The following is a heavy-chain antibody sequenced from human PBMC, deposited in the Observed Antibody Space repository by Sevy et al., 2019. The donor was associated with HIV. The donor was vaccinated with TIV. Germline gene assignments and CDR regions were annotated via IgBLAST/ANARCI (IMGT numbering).Heavy chain of an antibody. J-gene: IGHJ4*02. D-gene: IGHD1-1*01. CDR1: GFALNSFA. CDR2: LSYDAADT. CDR3: ARAGVPSNYQVHPRLYFDF. V-gene: IGHV3-30*07. Sequence: GGSLRLSCAASGFALNSFAMHWVRQTPDKGLEWLAVLSYDAADTYYTDSVKGRFSISRDNSKNTLYLQMSSLRLEDTAVYYCARAGVPSNYQVHPRLYFDFCGQGTLVTVSS.